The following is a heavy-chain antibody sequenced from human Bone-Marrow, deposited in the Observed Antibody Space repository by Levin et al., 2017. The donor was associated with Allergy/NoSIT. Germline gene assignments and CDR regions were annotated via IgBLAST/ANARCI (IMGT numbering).Heavy chain of an antibody. CDR3: ATEGPYSSGRCGFFDY. Sequence: RAGGSLRLSCTDSGFNLHEHVVHWVRQAPGRGLEWVSAISQDTISKYYAESVKGRLNIARDSSRNTVYLQMDGLRPEDTAVYYCATEGPYSSGRCGFFDYWGQGVLVTVSP. CDR2: ISQDTISK. V-gene: IGHV3-30*03. CDR1: GFNLHEHV. J-gene: IGHJ4*02. D-gene: IGHD6-19*01.